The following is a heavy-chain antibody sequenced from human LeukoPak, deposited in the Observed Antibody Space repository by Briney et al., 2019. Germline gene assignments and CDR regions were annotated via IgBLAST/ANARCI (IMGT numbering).Heavy chain of an antibody. D-gene: IGHD3-22*01. CDR2: ISSSGSTI. V-gene: IGHV3-48*03. CDR3: ARDSPRITMIVVVPSAFDI. CDR1: GFTFSSYE. J-gene: IGHJ3*02. Sequence: GGSLRLSCAASGFTFSSYEMNWVRQAPGKVLEWVSYISSSGSTIYYADSVKGRFTISRDNAKNSLYLQMNSLRAEDTAVYYCARDSPRITMIVVVPSAFDIWGQGTMVTVSS.